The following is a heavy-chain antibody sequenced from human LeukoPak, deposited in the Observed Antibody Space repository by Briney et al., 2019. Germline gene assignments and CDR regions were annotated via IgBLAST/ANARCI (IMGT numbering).Heavy chain of an antibody. D-gene: IGHD3-10*01. CDR2: ITGDSRDL. CDR1: GFAFVDYT. V-gene: IGHV3-21*06. J-gene: IGHJ5*02. CDR3: GRVARDSFTP. Sequence: PGGSLRLSRAASGFAFVDYTMHWVRQAPGKGLEWVSSITGDSRDLYYWDSPKGRFAISRDNTKDSLYLQISALRVEDTAVYYCGRVARDSFTPWGQEVLATVSS.